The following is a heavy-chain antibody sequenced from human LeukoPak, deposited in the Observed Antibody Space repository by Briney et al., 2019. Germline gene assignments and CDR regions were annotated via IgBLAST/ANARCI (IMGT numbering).Heavy chain of an antibody. D-gene: IGHD2-15*01. CDR2: ISGSGGST. CDR1: GFTFSSYA. Sequence: GGSLRLSCAASGFTFSSYAMSWVRQAPGKGLEWVSAISGSGGSTYYADSVKGRFTISRDNSKNTLYLQMNSLRAEDTAVYYCAKDLSWGQLRIWSGGSCPLGGKWVDPWGQGTLVTVSS. CDR3: AKDLSWGQLRIWSGGSCPLGGKWVDP. J-gene: IGHJ5*02. V-gene: IGHV3-23*01.